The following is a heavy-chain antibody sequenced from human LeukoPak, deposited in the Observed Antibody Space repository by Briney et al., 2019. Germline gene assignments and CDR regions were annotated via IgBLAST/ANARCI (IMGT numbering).Heavy chain of an antibody. J-gene: IGHJ4*02. CDR3: ANNYGDYFDY. CDR1: GFTFSSYG. CDR2: ISYDGSNK. D-gene: IGHD4-17*01. Sequence: PGRSLRLSCAASGFTFSSYGMHWVRQAPGKGLEWVAVISYDGSNKYYADSVKGRFTISRDNSENTLYLQMNSLRAEDTAVYYCANNYGDYFDYWGQGTLVTVSS. V-gene: IGHV3-30*18.